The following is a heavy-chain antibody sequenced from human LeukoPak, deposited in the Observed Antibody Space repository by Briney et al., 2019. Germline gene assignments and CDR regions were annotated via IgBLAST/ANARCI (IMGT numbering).Heavy chain of an antibody. D-gene: IGHD6-6*01. CDR1: GFTSSSYS. J-gene: IGHJ4*02. V-gene: IGHV3-21*01. CDR2: ISSSSSYI. CDR3: ARVGIAARFDY. Sequence: GGSLRLSCAASGFTSSSYSMNWVRQAPGKGLEWVSSISSSSSYIYYADSVKGRFTISRDNAKNSLYLQMNSLRAEDTAVYYCARVGIAARFDYWGQGTLVTVSS.